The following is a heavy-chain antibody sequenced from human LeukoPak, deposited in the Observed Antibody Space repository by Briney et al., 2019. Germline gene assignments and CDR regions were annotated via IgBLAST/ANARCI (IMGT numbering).Heavy chain of an antibody. V-gene: IGHV3-9*01. J-gene: IGHJ6*02. Sequence: GRSLRLSCAASGFTFDDYAMHWVRQAPGKGLEWVSGISWNSGSKGYADSVKGRFTISRDNAKNSLYLQMNSLRAEDTALYYCAKGSGYYNYYYYGMDVWGQGTTVTVSS. D-gene: IGHD3-22*01. CDR3: AKGSGYYNYYYYGMDV. CDR2: ISWNSGSK. CDR1: GFTFDDYA.